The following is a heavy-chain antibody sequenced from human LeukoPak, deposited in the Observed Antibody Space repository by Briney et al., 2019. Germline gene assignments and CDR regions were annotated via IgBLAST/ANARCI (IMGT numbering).Heavy chain of an antibody. Sequence: SETLSLTCTVSGGSISSYYWSWIRQPPGKGLEWIGYIYYSGSTNYNPSLKSRVTISVDTSKNQFSLKLSSVTAADTAVYYCASALGYCTNGVCYNWIFDYWGQGTLVTVSS. CDR3: ASALGYCTNGVCYNWIFDY. D-gene: IGHD2-8*01. V-gene: IGHV4-59*01. CDR1: GGSISSYY. J-gene: IGHJ4*02. CDR2: IYYSGST.